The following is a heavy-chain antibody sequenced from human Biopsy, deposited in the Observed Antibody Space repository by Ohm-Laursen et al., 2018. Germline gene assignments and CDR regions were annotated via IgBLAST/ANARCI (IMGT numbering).Heavy chain of an antibody. Sequence: ASVKVSCKASSYTFTDYNTHWMRQAPGQGLEWLGYINCKTGATNYAPKFQGTVPMTRDTSISTAYLALASLRPADTAIYYCARDPLNGHKHFDYWGQGSLVTVSS. CDR2: INCKTGAT. CDR1: SYTFTDYN. J-gene: IGHJ4*02. CDR3: ARDPLNGHKHFDY. V-gene: IGHV1-2*02. D-gene: IGHD2-8*01.